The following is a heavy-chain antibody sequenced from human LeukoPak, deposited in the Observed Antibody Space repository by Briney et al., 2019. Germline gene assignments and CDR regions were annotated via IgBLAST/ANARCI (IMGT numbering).Heavy chain of an antibody. CDR2: INHSGST. D-gene: IGHD6-6*01. CDR1: GGSFSGYY. CDR3: ARDMAARPSTFDH. Sequence: SETLSLTCAVYGGSFSGYYWSWIRQPPGKGLAWIGEINHSGSTNYNPSLKSRVTISVDTSKNQFSLKLSSVTAADTAVYYCARDMAARPSTFDHWGQGTLVIVSS. V-gene: IGHV4-34*01. J-gene: IGHJ4*02.